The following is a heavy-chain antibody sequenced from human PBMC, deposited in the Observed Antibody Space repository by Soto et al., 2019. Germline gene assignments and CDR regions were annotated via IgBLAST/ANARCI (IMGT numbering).Heavy chain of an antibody. J-gene: IGHJ5*02. CDR1: GGSISSGDYY. CDR2: IYYSGST. CDR3: ARVGERITMVREANWFDP. Sequence: SETLSLTXTVSGGSISSGDYYWSWIRQPPGKGLEWIGYIYYSGSTYYNPSLKSRVTISVDTSKNQFSLKLSPVTAADTAVYYCARVGERITMVREANWFDPWGQGTLVTVSS. V-gene: IGHV4-30-4*01. D-gene: IGHD3-10*01.